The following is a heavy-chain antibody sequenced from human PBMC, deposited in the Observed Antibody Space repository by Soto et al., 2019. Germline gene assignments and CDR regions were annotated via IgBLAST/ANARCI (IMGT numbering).Heavy chain of an antibody. Sequence: SETLSLTCAVSGGSISSSNWWSWVRQPPGKGLEWIGEIYHSGSTNYNPSLKSRVTISVDKSKNQFSLKLSSVTAADTAVYYCARDLGAAVHRGGMDVWGQGTTVTVSS. D-gene: IGHD3-16*01. J-gene: IGHJ6*02. CDR2: IYHSGST. CDR1: GGSISSSNW. V-gene: IGHV4-4*02. CDR3: ARDLGAAVHRGGMDV.